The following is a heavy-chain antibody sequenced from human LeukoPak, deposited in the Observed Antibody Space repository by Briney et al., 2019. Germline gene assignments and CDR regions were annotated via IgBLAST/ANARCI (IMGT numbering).Heavy chain of an antibody. Sequence: SETLSLTCTVSGGSISSYYWSWIRQPPGKGLEWIGYIYYSGTTNYNPYLKSRVTISVDTSKNQFSMKLRSVTAADTAVYYCARDRYSYGNLDYYMDVWGKGTTVTISS. CDR1: GGSISSYY. J-gene: IGHJ6*03. D-gene: IGHD5-18*01. CDR2: IYYSGTT. CDR3: ARDRYSYGNLDYYMDV. V-gene: IGHV4-59*01.